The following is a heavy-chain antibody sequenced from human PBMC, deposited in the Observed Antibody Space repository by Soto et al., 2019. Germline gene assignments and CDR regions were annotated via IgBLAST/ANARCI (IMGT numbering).Heavy chain of an antibody. CDR1: GGSVGSGEYY. CDR2: IYDSGIA. V-gene: IGHV4-30-4*01. D-gene: IGHD5-18*01. CDR3: ARDVAHGYTENV. J-gene: IGHJ3*01. Sequence: PSETLSLTCTVSGGSVGSGEYYYSWIRQPPGKGLEWIGYIYDSGIANYTPSLKGRVTMSLDRSNNQVSLKLSSVTAADTAVYFCARDVAHGYTENVWGQGTMVPVSS.